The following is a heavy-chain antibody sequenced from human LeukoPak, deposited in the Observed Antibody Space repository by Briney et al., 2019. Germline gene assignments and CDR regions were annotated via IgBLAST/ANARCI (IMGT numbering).Heavy chain of an antibody. CDR3: ATDHQSITMVRGPRLRVKNRNSVSGWFDP. J-gene: IGHJ5*02. CDR2: FDPEDGET. V-gene: IGHV1-24*01. D-gene: IGHD3-10*01. Sequence: ASVKVSCKVSGYTLTELSMHWVRQAPGKGLEWMGGFDPEDGETIYAQKFQGRVTMTEDTSTDTAYLELSSLRSEDTAVYYCATDHQSITMVRGPRLRVKNRNSVSGWFDPWGQGTLVTVSS. CDR1: GYTLTELS.